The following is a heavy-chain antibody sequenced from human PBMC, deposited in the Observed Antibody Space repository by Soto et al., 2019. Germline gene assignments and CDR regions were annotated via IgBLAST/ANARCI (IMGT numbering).Heavy chain of an antibody. CDR2: IYYTGNT. CDR1: AVSVSSGSYY. J-gene: IGHJ4*02. CDR3: ARVLWELPGPPECYFDY. Sequence: PSETLSLTCTVSAVSVSSGSYYWTWIRQPPGKGLEFVGYIYYTGNTNYNASLKSRVTVSVDTSKNQFSLKLSSVTAADTAVYYSARVLWELPGPPECYFDYWGQGTLVTVSS. D-gene: IGHD1-26*01. V-gene: IGHV4-61*01.